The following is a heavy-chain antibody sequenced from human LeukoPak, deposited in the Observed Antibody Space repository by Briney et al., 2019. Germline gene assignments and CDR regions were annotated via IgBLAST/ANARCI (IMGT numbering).Heavy chain of an antibody. D-gene: IGHD2-15*01. CDR3: ARGYCSGGSCYSIDY. Sequence: PSETLSLTCTVSGGSISSYYWSWIRQPAGKGLEWIGRIYTSGSTNYNPSLKSRVTMSVDTSKNQFSLKLSSVTAADTAVYYCARGYCSGGSCYSIDYWGQGTLVTVSS. CDR1: GGSISSYY. J-gene: IGHJ4*02. V-gene: IGHV4-4*07. CDR2: IYTSGST.